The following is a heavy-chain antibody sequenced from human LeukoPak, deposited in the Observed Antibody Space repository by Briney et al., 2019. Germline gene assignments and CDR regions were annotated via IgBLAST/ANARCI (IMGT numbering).Heavy chain of an antibody. CDR2: IYSGGST. CDR1: GFTVSNNY. CDR3: ARGGYSYGSDF. V-gene: IGHV3-53*01. Sequence: PGGSLRLSCAASGFTVSNNYMSWVRQAPGKGLEWVSVIYSGGSTYYADSVRGRFTISRDNSKNTLFLHMNSLRAEDTAVYYCARGGYSYGSDFWGQGTLDTVSS. D-gene: IGHD5-18*01. J-gene: IGHJ4*02.